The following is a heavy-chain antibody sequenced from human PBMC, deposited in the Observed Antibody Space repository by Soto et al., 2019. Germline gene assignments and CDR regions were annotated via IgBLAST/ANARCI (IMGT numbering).Heavy chain of an antibody. D-gene: IGHD2-2*01. Sequence: ASVKVSCKASGDTFDTFAISWVRQAPGQGLEWMGGIIPIFRTPDYGQKFQGRVMITADESTSTAYMELSSLRSEDTAVYYCARDKDREQVGGNYYYTLDVWGQGTTVTVSS. CDR1: GDTFDTFA. V-gene: IGHV1-69*13. CDR3: ARDKDREQVGGNYYYTLDV. J-gene: IGHJ6*02. CDR2: IIPIFRTP.